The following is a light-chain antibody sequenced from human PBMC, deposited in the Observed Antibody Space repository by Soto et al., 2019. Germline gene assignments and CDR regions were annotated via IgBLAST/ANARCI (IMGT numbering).Light chain of an antibody. CDR1: LSISSY. CDR2: AAS. CDR3: QQYNSYSWT. V-gene: IGKV1-16*01. J-gene: IGKJ1*01. Sequence: DIRMTQSPSSLSASVGDRVTITCRASLSISSYLNWYQKKPGKAPKLLIYAASTLQSGVPSRFSGSGSGTDFTLTISSLQPDDFATYYCQQYNSYSWTFGQGTKVDIK.